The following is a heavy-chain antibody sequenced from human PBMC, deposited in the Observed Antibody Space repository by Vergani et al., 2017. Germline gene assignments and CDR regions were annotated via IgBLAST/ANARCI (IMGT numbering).Heavy chain of an antibody. V-gene: IGHV5-51*01. J-gene: IGHJ4*02. D-gene: IGHD3-22*01. Sequence: EVQLVQSGAEVKKPGESLKISCKGSGYNFTNYWIGWVRQMPGKGLEWMGIIHPADSDTRYSPSFQGQVTISVDKSISTAYLQRSSLRASDSAMYYCARLYGRDSSGSKYFDYWGQGTLVTVSS. CDR3: ARLYGRDSSGSKYFDY. CDR2: IHPADSDT. CDR1: GYNFTNYW.